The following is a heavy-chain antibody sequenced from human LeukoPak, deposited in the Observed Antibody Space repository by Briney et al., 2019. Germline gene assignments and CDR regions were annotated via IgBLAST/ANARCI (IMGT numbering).Heavy chain of an antibody. D-gene: IGHD2-2*01. CDR3: ARRLVVPAAARGWAFDI. J-gene: IGHJ3*02. CDR2: IYIGGST. CDR1: GFTVSSNY. Sequence: PGGSLRLSCAASGFTVSSNYMSWFRQAPGKGLDWVSVIYIGGSTYYADPVKGRFTISRDNSKNTLYLQMNSLRVEDTAVYYCARRLVVPAAARGWAFDIWGQGTMVTVSS. V-gene: IGHV3-53*01.